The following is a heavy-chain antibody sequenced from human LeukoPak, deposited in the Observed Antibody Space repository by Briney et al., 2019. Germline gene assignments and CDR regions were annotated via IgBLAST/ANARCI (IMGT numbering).Heavy chain of an antibody. V-gene: IGHV1-2*02. CDR2: INPNSGGT. J-gene: IGHJ5*02. CDR1: GYTFTGYY. CDR3: ARDQEGIVVVITSWFDP. D-gene: IGHD3-22*01. Sequence: ASVKVSCKASGYTFTGYYMHWVRQAPGQGLEWMGWINPNSGGTNYAQKFQGRVTMTRDTSISTAYMELSRLRSDDTAVYYCARDQEGIVVVITSWFDPWGQGTLVTVSS.